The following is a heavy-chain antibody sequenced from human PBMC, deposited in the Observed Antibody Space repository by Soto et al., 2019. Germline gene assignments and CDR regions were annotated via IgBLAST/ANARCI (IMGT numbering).Heavy chain of an antibody. CDR3: ARSLTIFGVVPTYFEY. Sequence: SETLSLTCTVSGDSISSYSWSWIRQPPGKGLEWIGNIHYNGNTKYSPSLKSRVTMSVDTSKNHFSLKLISVTTADTAVYYCARSLTIFGVVPTYFEYWGQGILVT. D-gene: IGHD3-3*01. CDR2: IHYNGNT. J-gene: IGHJ4*02. CDR1: GDSISSYS. V-gene: IGHV4-59*01.